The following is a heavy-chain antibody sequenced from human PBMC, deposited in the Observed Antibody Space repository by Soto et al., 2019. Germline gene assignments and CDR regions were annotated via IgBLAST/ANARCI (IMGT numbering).Heavy chain of an antibody. CDR2: ISNDGSNK. Sequence: GGSLRLSCAASGFTFNNYGMNWVRQAPGKGLEWVAIISNDGSNKYYIESVRGRFTISRDNSKNMLFLQMNSLRVEGTAVYFCTKDGRFDSDGSLYYYYYGMDVWGQGTTVTVSS. J-gene: IGHJ6*02. D-gene: IGHD2-15*01. V-gene: IGHV3-30*18. CDR1: GFTFNNYG. CDR3: TKDGRFDSDGSLYYYYYGMDV.